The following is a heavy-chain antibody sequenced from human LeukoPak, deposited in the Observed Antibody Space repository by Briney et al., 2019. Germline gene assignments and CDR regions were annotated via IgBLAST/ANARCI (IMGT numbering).Heavy chain of an antibody. CDR1: GGSFSGYY. Sequence: SETLSLTCAVYGGSFSGYYWGWIRQPPGKGLEWIGSIYYSGSTYYNPSLKGRVTISVDTSKNQFSLKLSSVTAADTAVYYCARHVYSSSTYYFDYWGQGTLVTVSS. D-gene: IGHD6-13*01. CDR3: ARHVYSSSTYYFDY. J-gene: IGHJ4*02. V-gene: IGHV4-39*01. CDR2: IYYSGST.